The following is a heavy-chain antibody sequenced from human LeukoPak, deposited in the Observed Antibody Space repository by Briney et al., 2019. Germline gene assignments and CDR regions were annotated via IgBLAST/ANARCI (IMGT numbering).Heavy chain of an antibody. CDR2: ISSSSSTI. CDR1: GFTFSSYE. J-gene: IGHJ3*02. CDR3: ARGNSGYSRSAFDI. D-gene: IGHD3-22*01. Sequence: GGSLRLSCAASGFTFSSYEMNWVRQAPGKGLEWVSYISSSSSTIYYADSVQGRFTISRDNAKNSLYLQMNSLRAEDTAVYYCARGNSGYSRSAFDIWGQGTMVTVSS. V-gene: IGHV3-48*03.